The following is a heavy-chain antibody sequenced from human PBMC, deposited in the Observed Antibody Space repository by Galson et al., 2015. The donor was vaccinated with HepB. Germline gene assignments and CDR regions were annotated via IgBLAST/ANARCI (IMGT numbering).Heavy chain of an antibody. V-gene: IGHV3-11*01. CDR1: GFTFSDYY. Sequence: SLRLSCAASGFTFSDYYMSWIRQAPGKGLEWVSYISSSGSTIYYADSVKGRFTISRDNAKNSLYLQMNSLRAEDTAVYYCARDLEEGYDSSGYYNYWGQGTLVTVSS. CDR2: ISSSGSTI. D-gene: IGHD3-22*01. CDR3: ARDLEEGYDSSGYYNY. J-gene: IGHJ4*02.